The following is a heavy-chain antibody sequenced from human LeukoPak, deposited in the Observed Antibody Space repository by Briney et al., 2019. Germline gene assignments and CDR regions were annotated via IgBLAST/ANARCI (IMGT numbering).Heavy chain of an antibody. J-gene: IGHJ2*01. CDR1: GFTFSSYA. CDR2: IGDSDDRS. CDR3: ATPGGRVRGWYFDL. V-gene: IGHV3-23*01. Sequence: GGSLRLSCADPGFTFSSYAMSWVRQAPGKGPEWVSSIGDSDDRSSYADSVKGRFTISRDNSKNTLYLQLNSLTVDDTAVYYCATPGGRVRGWYFDLWGRGTLVTVSS. D-gene: IGHD3-10*02.